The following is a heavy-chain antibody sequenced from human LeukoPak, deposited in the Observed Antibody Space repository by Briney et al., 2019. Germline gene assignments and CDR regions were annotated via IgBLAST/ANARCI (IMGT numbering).Heavy chain of an antibody. V-gene: IGHV1-2*02. D-gene: IGHD6-25*01. Sequence: ASVKVSCKASGYTFTGYYMHWVRQAPGQGLEWMGWINPNSGGTNYAQKFQGRVTMTRDTSISTAYMELSRLRSDDTAVYYCARDPAAREDWFDPWGQGTLVTVSS. J-gene: IGHJ5*02. CDR3: ARDPAAREDWFDP. CDR1: GYTFTGYY. CDR2: INPNSGGT.